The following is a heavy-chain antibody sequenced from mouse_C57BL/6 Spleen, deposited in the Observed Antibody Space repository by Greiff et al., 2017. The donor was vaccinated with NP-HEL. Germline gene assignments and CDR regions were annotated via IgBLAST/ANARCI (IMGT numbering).Heavy chain of an antibody. CDR3: ARLYYYGSSPYYFDY. D-gene: IGHD1-1*01. V-gene: IGHV2-9-1*01. CDR2: IWTGGGT. J-gene: IGHJ2*01. CDR1: GFSLTSYA. Sequence: VKLVESGPGLVAPSQSLSITCTVSGFSLTSYAISWVRQPPGKGLEWLGVIWTGGGTNYNSAPNSRLSISKDNSKSEVFLKMNSLQTDDTARYYCARLYYYGSSPYYFDYWGQGTTLTVSS.